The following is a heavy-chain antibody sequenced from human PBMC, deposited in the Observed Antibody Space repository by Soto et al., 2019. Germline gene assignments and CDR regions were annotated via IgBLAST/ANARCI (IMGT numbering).Heavy chain of an antibody. J-gene: IGHJ6*02. V-gene: IGHV3-48*01. CDR1: GFTFSNYA. Sequence: GGSLRLSCSVSGFTFSNYAMTWVRQAPGKGLEWVSYISSSSSTIYYADSVKGRFTISRDNAKNSLYLQMNSLRAEDTAVYYCARDYDTLPPGYYYGMDVWGQGTTVTVSS. CDR2: ISSSSSTI. CDR3: ARDYDTLPPGYYYGMDV. D-gene: IGHD3-9*01.